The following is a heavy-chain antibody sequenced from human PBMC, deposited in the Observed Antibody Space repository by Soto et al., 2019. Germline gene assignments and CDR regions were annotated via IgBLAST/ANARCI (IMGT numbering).Heavy chain of an antibody. J-gene: IGHJ4*02. Sequence: PSETLSLTCAVSGGSISSNNWWSWVRQPPGKGLEWIGEIYHSGSINYNVSPKSRVTISVDKSKNQFSLKVSSVTAADTAVYYCARSNSAAVLFDYWGQGTLVTVSS. CDR3: ARSNSAAVLFDY. V-gene: IGHV4-4*02. CDR2: IYHSGSI. CDR1: GGSISSNNW. D-gene: IGHD6-13*01.